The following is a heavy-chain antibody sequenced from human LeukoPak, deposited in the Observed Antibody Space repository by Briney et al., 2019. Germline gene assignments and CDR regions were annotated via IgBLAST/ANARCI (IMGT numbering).Heavy chain of an antibody. Sequence: GASVKVSRKASGYTFTNYGISWVRQAPGQGLEWMGWICAYNGYTDYAQKLQFRVTMTTDTSTSTAYMELRSLRSDDTAVYYCARDKAVTTEVTQYFQHWGQGTLVTVSS. CDR1: GYTFTNYG. V-gene: IGHV1-18*01. D-gene: IGHD4-23*01. CDR2: ICAYNGYT. CDR3: ARDKAVTTEVTQYFQH. J-gene: IGHJ1*01.